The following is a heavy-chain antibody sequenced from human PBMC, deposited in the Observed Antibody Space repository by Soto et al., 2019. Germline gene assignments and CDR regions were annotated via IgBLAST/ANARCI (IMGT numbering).Heavy chain of an antibody. CDR3: TRDGGGRYYGGFDN. CDR1: GFNFSTYW. J-gene: IGHJ4*02. CDR2: INSDGTIT. V-gene: IGHV3-74*01. Sequence: EVRLVESGGDLVQPGGSLRLSCATSGFNFSTYWLHWVRQVPGKGVVWVSRINSDGTITDYADSVKGRFTISRDNAEKTLYLDMNSLRADDTAVYYCTRDGGGRYYGGFDNWGQGTLVTVSS. D-gene: IGHD1-26*01.